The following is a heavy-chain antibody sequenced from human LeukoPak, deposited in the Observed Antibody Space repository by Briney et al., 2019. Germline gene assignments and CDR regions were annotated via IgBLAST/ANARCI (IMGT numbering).Heavy chain of an antibody. CDR2: IYHSGST. V-gene: IGHV4-4*02. CDR1: GGSISSSNW. D-gene: IGHD3-10*01. J-gene: IGHJ5*02. Sequence: SGTLSLTCAVSGGSISSSNWWSWVRQPPGKGLEWIGEIYHSGSTNYNPSLKSRVTISVDKSKNQFSLKLSSVTAADTAVYYCARGSRVGGLWFGELFLNWFDPWGQGTLVTVSS. CDR3: ARGSRVGGLWFGELFLNWFDP.